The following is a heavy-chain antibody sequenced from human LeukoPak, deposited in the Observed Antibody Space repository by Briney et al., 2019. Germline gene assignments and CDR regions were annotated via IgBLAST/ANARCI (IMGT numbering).Heavy chain of an antibody. CDR3: AKDISVGATPYYFDY. CDR1: GFTFDDYA. J-gene: IGHJ4*02. V-gene: IGHV3-9*01. Sequence: GGSLRLSCAASGFTFDDYAMHWVRQAPGKGLQWVSGIIWNSDSIGYADSVKGRFTISRDNAKNSLYLQMNSLRAEDTALYYCAKDISVGATPYYFDYWGQGTLVTVSS. CDR2: IIWNSDSI. D-gene: IGHD1-26*01.